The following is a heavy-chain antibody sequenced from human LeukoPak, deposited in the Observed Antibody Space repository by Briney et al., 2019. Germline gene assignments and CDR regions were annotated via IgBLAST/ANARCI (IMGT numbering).Heavy chain of an antibody. J-gene: IGHJ3*01. CDR3: ASFGAFDV. D-gene: IGHD2/OR15-2a*01. CDR2: TYYSGNT. Sequence: SQTLSLTCTVSGGSVKSGDHYWTWIRQHPGEGLEWIGYTYYSGNTYYNPSLKSRVTISVDTSKNQFSLTLNSVSAADTAVYYCASFGAFDVWGQGTMVTVSS. V-gene: IGHV4-31*03. CDR1: GGSVKSGDHY.